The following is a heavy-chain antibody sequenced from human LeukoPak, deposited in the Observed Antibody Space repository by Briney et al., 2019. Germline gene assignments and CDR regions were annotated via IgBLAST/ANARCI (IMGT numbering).Heavy chain of an antibody. Sequence: GESLKISCKGPGYSFTSYWIGWVRQMPGKGLEWMGMIYPDDSDTRYSPSFQGQVTISADKSMNTAYLQRSSLKASDTAMYYCARGSGSGSYYVYWGQGTLVTVSS. CDR2: IYPDDSDT. CDR1: GYSFTSYW. D-gene: IGHD1-26*01. CDR3: ARGSGSGSYYVY. J-gene: IGHJ4*02. V-gene: IGHV5-51*01.